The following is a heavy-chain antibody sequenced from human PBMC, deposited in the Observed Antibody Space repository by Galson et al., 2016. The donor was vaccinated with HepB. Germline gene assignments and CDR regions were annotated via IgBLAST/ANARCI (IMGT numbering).Heavy chain of an antibody. CDR3: AKDAYCASGSCYGVVYHYGMDV. J-gene: IGHJ6*04. Sequence: SLRLSCAASGFTFSSYAMRWVRQAPGKGLEWVSGISDAGVRTNAADSVKGRFTISRDNSKTTLYLQMNNLRAEDTAVYYCAKDAYCASGSCYGVVYHYGMDVWGKGTTVTVSS. V-gene: IGHV3-23*01. D-gene: IGHD2-2*01. CDR1: GFTFSSYA. CDR2: ISDAGVRT.